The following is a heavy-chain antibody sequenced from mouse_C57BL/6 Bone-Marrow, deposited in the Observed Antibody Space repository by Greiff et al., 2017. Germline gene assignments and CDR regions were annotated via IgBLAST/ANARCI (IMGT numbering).Heavy chain of an antibody. D-gene: IGHD1-1*01. CDR3: TTSSYYGSSTSGVPYWYFDV. Sequence: EVQLQQSGTVLARPGASVKMSCKTSGYTFTSYWMHWVKQRPGQGLEWIGAIYPGNSDTSYNQKFKGKAKLTAVTSASTVYMELSSLTNEDSAVYYCTTSSYYGSSTSGVPYWYFDVWGTGTTVTVSS. CDR1: GYTFTSYW. J-gene: IGHJ1*03. CDR2: IYPGNSDT. V-gene: IGHV1-5*01.